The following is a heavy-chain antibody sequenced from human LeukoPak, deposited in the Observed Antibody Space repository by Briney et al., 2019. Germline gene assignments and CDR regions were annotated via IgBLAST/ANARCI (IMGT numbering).Heavy chain of an antibody. V-gene: IGHV4-31*03. D-gene: IGHD3-22*01. CDR2: IHPSGRL. Sequence: SQTPSLTCTVSGASFSSGDQYWNWIRQSPGKGLEWIGSIHPSGRLYNSPSLESRVTISIDTSKNQFSLYLNSVTAADTAVYFCSRGLDSRKLGYWGQGTLVTVSS. J-gene: IGHJ4*02. CDR1: GASFSSGDQY. CDR3: SRGLDSRKLGY.